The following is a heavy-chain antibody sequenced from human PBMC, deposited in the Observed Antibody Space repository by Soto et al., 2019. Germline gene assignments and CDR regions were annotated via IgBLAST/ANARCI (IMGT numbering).Heavy chain of an antibody. D-gene: IGHD3-22*01. CDR3: ARDYCKYYDSSGYYRSPAY. Sequence: PGGSLRLSCAASGFTFSSYAMHWVRQAPGKGLEWVALISYDGSDKDYADSVKGRFTISRDNSRNTLFLQMNSLRAEDTAVYYCARDYCKYYDSSGYYRSPAYWGQGTLVTVSS. J-gene: IGHJ4*02. CDR2: ISYDGSDK. V-gene: IGHV3-30-3*01. CDR1: GFTFSSYA.